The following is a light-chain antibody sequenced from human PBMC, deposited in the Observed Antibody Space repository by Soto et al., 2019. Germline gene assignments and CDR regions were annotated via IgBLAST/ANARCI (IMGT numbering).Light chain of an antibody. Sequence: EVVMTQSPATLSVSPWGRATLSCRASQGVSSNLAWYQQKPGQAPRLLIYGASTRATGIPARFSGSGSGTEFTLTISSLQSEDFAVYYCQQYNNWPPITFGQGTRLEIK. J-gene: IGKJ5*01. CDR1: QGVSSN. V-gene: IGKV3-15*01. CDR3: QQYNNWPPIT. CDR2: GAS.